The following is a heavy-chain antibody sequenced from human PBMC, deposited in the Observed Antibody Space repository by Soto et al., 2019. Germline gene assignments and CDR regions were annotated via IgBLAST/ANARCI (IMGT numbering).Heavy chain of an antibody. J-gene: IGHJ4*02. CDR1: GSTFASYY. V-gene: IGHV1-46*01. Sequence: ASVKVSCTASGSTFASYYMHWVRQAPGQGLEWMGIINPSGGSTSYAQKFQGRGTMTRDPSTSTGYKELSSLRSEDTAVYYCERARSYYYYDSSRSFDYWGPGTLVTVSS. CDR2: INPSGGST. CDR3: ERARSYYYYDSSRSFDY. D-gene: IGHD3-22*01.